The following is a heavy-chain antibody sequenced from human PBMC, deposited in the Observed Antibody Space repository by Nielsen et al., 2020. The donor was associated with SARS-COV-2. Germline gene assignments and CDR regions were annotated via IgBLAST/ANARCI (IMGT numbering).Heavy chain of an antibody. CDR3: AREPPPQYGSGSYFPYFFDY. CDR2: IYYSGST. V-gene: IGHV4-59*13. J-gene: IGHJ4*02. D-gene: IGHD3-10*01. Sequence: SETLSLTCTVSGDSISGYYWSWIRQPPGKGLEWIAYIYYSGSTKYNPSLKSRVTISVDTSRNQFSLKLTSVTAADTAVYYCAREPPPQYGSGSYFPYFFDYWGQGILVTVSS. CDR1: GDSISGYY.